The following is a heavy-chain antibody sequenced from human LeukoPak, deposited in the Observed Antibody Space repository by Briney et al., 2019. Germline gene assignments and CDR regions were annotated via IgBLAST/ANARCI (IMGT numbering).Heavy chain of an antibody. D-gene: IGHD3-10*01. Sequence: SVKVSCKASGGTFSSYAISWVRQAPGQGLEWMGRIIPILGIANYAQKFQGRVTITADKSTSTAYMELSSLRSEDTAVYYCARDPMVPRGMDVWGQGTTVTVSS. CDR2: IIPILGIA. CDR1: GGTFSSYA. J-gene: IGHJ6*02. CDR3: ARDPMVPRGMDV. V-gene: IGHV1-69*04.